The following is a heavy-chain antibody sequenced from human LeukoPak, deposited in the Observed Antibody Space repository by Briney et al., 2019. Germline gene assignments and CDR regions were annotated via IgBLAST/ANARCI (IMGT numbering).Heavy chain of an antibody. D-gene: IGHD3-10*01. Sequence: SQTLSLTYAISGDSVSRNSVAWNWIRQSPSRGLEWLGRTYYRSKWYKEYAASVRSRITISPDTSKNQFSLQLNSVTPEDTAVYYCARVEYFGSGSYRFDPWGQGTLVTVSS. J-gene: IGHJ5*02. CDR2: TYYRSKWYK. V-gene: IGHV6-1*01. CDR3: ARVEYFGSGSYRFDP. CDR1: GDSVSRNSVA.